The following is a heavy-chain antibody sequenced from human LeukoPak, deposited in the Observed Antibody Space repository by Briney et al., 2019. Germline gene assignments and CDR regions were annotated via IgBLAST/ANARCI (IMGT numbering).Heavy chain of an antibody. Sequence: ASVKVSCKASGYSFNTYYMNWVRQAPGQGLEWLGWINPNSGGTKYAQKFQGRATMTRDTSISTASMELNSLVSDDTAVYYCATGRELEYSSSSDRTFDYWGQGTRVTVSS. CDR1: GYSFNTYY. D-gene: IGHD6-6*01. V-gene: IGHV1-2*02. J-gene: IGHJ4*02. CDR3: ATGRELEYSSSSDRTFDY. CDR2: INPNSGGT.